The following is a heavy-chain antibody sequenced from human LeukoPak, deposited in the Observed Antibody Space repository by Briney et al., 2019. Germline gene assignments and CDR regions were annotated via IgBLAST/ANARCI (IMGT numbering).Heavy chain of an antibody. V-gene: IGHV1-18*01. CDR1: GYTFTSYG. CDR2: ISAYNGNT. D-gene: IGHD3-22*01. J-gene: IGHJ4*02. Sequence: ASVKVSCKASGYTFTSYGISWVRQAPGQGLEWMGWISAYNGNTNYAQKLQGRVTMTTDTSTSTAYMELRRLRSDDTAVYYCARGTQYYYDSSGYPGGYWGQGTLVTVSS. CDR3: ARGTQYYYDSSGYPGGY.